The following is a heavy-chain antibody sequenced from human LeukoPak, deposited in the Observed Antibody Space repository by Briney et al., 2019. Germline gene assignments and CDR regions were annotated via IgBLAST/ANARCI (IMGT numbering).Heavy chain of an antibody. CDR2: MYHSGGT. J-gene: IGHJ4*02. CDR1: GGSMSGDTYS. V-gene: IGHV4-30-2*01. D-gene: IGHD4-17*01. CDR3: ARGRRDYGDSCFDY. Sequence: SETLSLTCAVSGGSMSGDTYSWTWLRQPPGKGLEWIGYMYHSGGTYYPPSLESRVTISVDASKNQFSLSLTSVTAADTAVYYCARGRRDYGDSCFDYWGQGTLVTVSS.